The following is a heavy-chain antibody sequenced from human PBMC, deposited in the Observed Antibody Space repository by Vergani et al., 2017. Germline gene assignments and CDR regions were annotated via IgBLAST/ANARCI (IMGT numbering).Heavy chain of an antibody. CDR3: TTDLTKYGYGSHGQDDY. CDR2: IKSKTDGGTT. V-gene: IGHV3-15*01. Sequence: EVQLLESGGGLVKPGGSLRLSCAASGFTFSNAWMSWVRQAPGKGLEWVGRIKSKTDGGTTDYAAPVKGRFTISRDESKHTLYLQMNSLKTEDTAVYYCTTDLTKYGYGSHGQDDYWGQGTLVTVSS. CDR1: GFTFSNAW. J-gene: IGHJ4*02. D-gene: IGHD5-18*01.